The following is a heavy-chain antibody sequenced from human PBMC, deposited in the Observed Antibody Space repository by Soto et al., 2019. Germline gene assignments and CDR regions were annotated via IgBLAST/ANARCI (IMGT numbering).Heavy chain of an antibody. CDR3: ARGAPRPFDY. J-gene: IGHJ4*02. CDR1: GYTFPLYD. CDR2: ISPYNGNK. V-gene: IGHV1-18*01. Sequence: GASVKVSCKASGYTFPLYDISWVRQAPGQGLEWMGRISPYNGNKHYAQKLQGRVTMTTDTSTSTSYMELRSLRSDDTAVYYCARGAPRPFDYWGQGTPVTVSS.